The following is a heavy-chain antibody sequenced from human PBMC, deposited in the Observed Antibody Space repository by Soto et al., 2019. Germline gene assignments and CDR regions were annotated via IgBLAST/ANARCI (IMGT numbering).Heavy chain of an antibody. CDR2: IYYSGST. D-gene: IGHD3-10*01. J-gene: IGHJ5*02. V-gene: IGHV4-31*03. Sequence: QVQLQESGPGLVKPSQTLSLTCTVSGGSISSGGYYWSWIRQHPGKGLEWIGYIYYSGSTYYNPSLKSRVTISVDTSKXXXXXXXXXXXXXXXXXXXXARGGPGFGELRWFDPWGQGTLVTVSS. CDR3: XARGGPGFGELRWFDP. CDR1: GGSISSGGYY.